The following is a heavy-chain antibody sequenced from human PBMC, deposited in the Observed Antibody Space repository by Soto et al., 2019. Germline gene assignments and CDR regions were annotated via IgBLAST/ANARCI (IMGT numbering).Heavy chain of an antibody. Sequence: GASVKVSCKASGYTFTGYYRHWVRQAPGQGLEWMGWINPNSGGTNYAQKFQGWVTMTRDTSISTAYMELSRLRSDDTAVYYCARDAEDYYGSGKGEYYYYGMDVWGRGTTVTVSS. V-gene: IGHV1-2*04. CDR1: GYTFTGYY. J-gene: IGHJ6*02. CDR2: INPNSGGT. CDR3: ARDAEDYYGSGKGEYYYYGMDV. D-gene: IGHD3-10*01.